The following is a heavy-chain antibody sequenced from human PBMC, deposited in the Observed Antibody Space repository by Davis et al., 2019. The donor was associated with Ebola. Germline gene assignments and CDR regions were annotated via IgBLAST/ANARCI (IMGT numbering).Heavy chain of an antibody. V-gene: IGHV1-69*13. J-gene: IGHJ4*02. CDR1: GGSFSSHP. D-gene: IGHD3-9*01. CDR3: ARDFDGGNYYFDY. Sequence: SVKVSCKTSGGSFSSHPNSWVRQAPRQGLEWMGGIIPIFDTPHYAQKFQGRITITADASTSTAYMELSSLRSEDTATYFCARDFDGGNYYFDYWGPGTPVTVSS. CDR2: IIPIFDTP.